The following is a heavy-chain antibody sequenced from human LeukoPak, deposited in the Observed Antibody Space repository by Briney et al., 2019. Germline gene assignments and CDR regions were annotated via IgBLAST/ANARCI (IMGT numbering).Heavy chain of an antibody. CDR1: GGSISGDNYY. CDR3: ARTDYGPFD. V-gene: IGHV4-30-4*08. D-gene: IGHD4-17*01. J-gene: IGHJ4*02. Sequence: SETLSLTCTVSGGSISGDNYYWTWIRQPAGKGLEWIGYIYYSGSTYYNPSLKSRVTISVDTSKNQFSLKLSSVTAADTAVYYCARTDYGPFDWGQGTLVTVSS. CDR2: IYYSGST.